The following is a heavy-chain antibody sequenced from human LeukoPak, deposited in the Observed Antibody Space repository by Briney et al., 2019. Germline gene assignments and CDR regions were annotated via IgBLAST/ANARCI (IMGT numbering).Heavy chain of an antibody. J-gene: IGHJ4*02. CDR2: MNPNSGNT. Sequence: ASVKVSCKASGYTFTSYDINWVRQATGQGPEWMRWMNPNSGNTGYAQKFQGRVTMTRNNSISTAYMELSSLRSEDTAVYYCARALRVGRYSADYWGQGTLVTVSS. D-gene: IGHD2-15*01. CDR3: ARALRVGRYSADY. CDR1: GYTFTSYD. V-gene: IGHV1-8*02.